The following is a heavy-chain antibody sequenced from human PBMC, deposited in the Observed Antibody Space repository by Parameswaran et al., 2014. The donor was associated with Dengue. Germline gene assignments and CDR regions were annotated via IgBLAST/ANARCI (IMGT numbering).Heavy chain of an antibody. D-gene: IGHD7-27*01. CDR2: IYYSGST. CDR3: ARAVPAIANHWGWFDP. V-gene: IGHV4-59*01. J-gene: IGHJ5*02. Sequence: RWIRQPPGKGLEWIGYIYYSGSTNYNPSLKSRVTISVDTSKNQFSLKLSSVTAADTAVYYCARAVPAIANHWGWFDPWGQGTLVTVSS.